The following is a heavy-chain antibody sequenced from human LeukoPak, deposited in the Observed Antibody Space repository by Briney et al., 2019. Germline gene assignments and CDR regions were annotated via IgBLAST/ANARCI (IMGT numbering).Heavy chain of an antibody. CDR3: ARAVGDYGDYYFDY. CDR1: GGSISSYY. V-gene: IGHV4-59*01. Sequence: PSETLSLTCTVSGGSISSYYWSWIRQPPGKGLEWIGYIYYSGSTNYNPSLKCRVTISVDTSKNQFSLKLSSVTAADTAVYYCARAVGDYGDYYFDYWGQGTLVTVSS. J-gene: IGHJ4*02. D-gene: IGHD4-17*01. CDR2: IYYSGST.